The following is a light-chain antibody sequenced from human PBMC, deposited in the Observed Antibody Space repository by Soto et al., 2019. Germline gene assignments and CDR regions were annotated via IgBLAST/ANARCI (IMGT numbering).Light chain of an antibody. CDR2: EVS. J-gene: IGLJ1*01. Sequence: QSALTQPASVSGSPGQSITISCTGTSSDVGAYNYVSWYQQHPGRAPKLMISEVSNRPSGVSNRFSGSKSGNTASLTISGLQAEDEAYYFCSSYSGSSSLYVFGTGTKLTVL. CDR1: SSDVGAYNY. CDR3: SSYSGSSSLYV. V-gene: IGLV2-14*01.